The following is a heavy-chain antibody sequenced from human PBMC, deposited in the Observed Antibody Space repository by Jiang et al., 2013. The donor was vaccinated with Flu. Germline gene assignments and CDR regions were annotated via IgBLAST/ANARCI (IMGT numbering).Heavy chain of an antibody. D-gene: IGHD3-10*01. CDR3: ARDYNTLLIHWFDP. Sequence: RLSCAASGFPLVAMLCTGSARLPGKGLEWVALISYDEVTKYYADSVKGRFTISRDNSKNTLYLQMNSLRTEDTAVYYCARDYNTLLIHWFDPGAREPWSPSPQ. V-gene: IGHV3-30-3*01. J-gene: IGHJ5*02. CDR2: ISYDEVTK. CDR1: GFPLVAM.